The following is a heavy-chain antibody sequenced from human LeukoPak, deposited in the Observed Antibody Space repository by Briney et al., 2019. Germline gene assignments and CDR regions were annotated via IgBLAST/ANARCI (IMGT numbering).Heavy chain of an antibody. Sequence: SESLSLTCTVSGDSITSSSYNWGWIRQSPGKGLEWIGSIYYGSGSTYHNPSLKSRVTISVDRSKNQFSLKLSSVTAADTAVYYCAREPYSKDAFDIWGQGTMVTVSS. V-gene: IGHV4-39*07. CDR1: GDSITSSSYN. J-gene: IGHJ3*02. CDR3: AREPYSKDAFDI. CDR2: IYYGSGST. D-gene: IGHD6-13*01.